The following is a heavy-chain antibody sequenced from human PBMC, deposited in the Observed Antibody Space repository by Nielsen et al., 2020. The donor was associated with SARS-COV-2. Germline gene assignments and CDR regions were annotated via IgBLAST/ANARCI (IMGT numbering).Heavy chain of an antibody. J-gene: IGHJ4*02. V-gene: IGHV4-34*01. Sequence: SETLSLTCAVSGGSISSGGYSWSWIRQPPGKGLEWIGEINHSGSTNYNPSLKSRVTISVDTSKNQFSLKLSSVTAADTAVYYCARGHKGAAAGYYFDYWGQGTLVTVSS. D-gene: IGHD6-13*01. CDR1: GGSISSGGYS. CDR2: INHSGST. CDR3: ARGHKGAAAGYYFDY.